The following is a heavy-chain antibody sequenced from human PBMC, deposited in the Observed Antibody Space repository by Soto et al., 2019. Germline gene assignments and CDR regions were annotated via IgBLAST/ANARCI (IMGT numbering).Heavy chain of an antibody. CDR1: GGSISTSRSY. CDR2: IFYSGST. Sequence: SETLSLTCNVSGGSISTSRSYWAWIRQPPGKGLEWLANIFYSGSTYYNPSLASRVTVSVDTSKNEFSLKLRSVTAADTAVYYCARQPTTGDTDLWFDPWGQGTLVTVSX. D-gene: IGHD2-21*01. V-gene: IGHV4-39*01. J-gene: IGHJ5*02. CDR3: ARQPTTGDTDLWFDP.